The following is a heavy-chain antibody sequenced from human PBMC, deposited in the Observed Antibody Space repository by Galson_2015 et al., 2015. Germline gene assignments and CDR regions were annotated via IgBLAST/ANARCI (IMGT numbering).Heavy chain of an antibody. V-gene: IGHV3-23*01. CDR1: GFTFSSYA. J-gene: IGHJ4*02. CDR2: ISGGGDST. Sequence: SLRLSCAASGFTFSSYAMNWVRRAPGKGLEWVSVISGGGDSTYYADSVKGRFTISRDNSKNTLYLQMNSLRAEDTAVYYCTKDRQYCLSSCPDYWGQGTLVTVSS. CDR3: TKDRQYCLSSCPDY. D-gene: IGHD2/OR15-2a*01.